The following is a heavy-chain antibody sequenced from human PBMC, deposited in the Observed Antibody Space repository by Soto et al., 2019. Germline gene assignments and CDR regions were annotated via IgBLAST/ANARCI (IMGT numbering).Heavy chain of an antibody. Sequence: SETLSLTCVVSGGSISSGGYSWSWVRQPPGKGLEWIGYIYHSGSTYYNPSLKSRVTISVDRSQNQFSLYLQMNSLRAEDTAVYYCARDSPFSQLAPFDYWGQGTLVTVSS. V-gene: IGHV4-30-2*01. CDR3: ARDSPFSQLAPFDY. CDR2: IYHSGST. D-gene: IGHD6-13*01. CDR1: GGSISSGGYS. J-gene: IGHJ4*02.